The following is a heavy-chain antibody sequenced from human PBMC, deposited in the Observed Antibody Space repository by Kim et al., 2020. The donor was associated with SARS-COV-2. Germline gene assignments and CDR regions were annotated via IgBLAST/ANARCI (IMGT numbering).Heavy chain of an antibody. D-gene: IGHD3-9*01. V-gene: IGHV4-34*01. Sequence: SETLSLTCAAYGWSFSGYYWSWIRQPPGKGLEWIGEINHSGSTNYNPSLKSRVTISVDTSKNPFSLKLSSVTAADTAVSYGSRSNYVILTGYYTGGFDP. J-gene: IGHJ5*02. CDR3: SRSNYVILTGYYTGGFDP. CDR2: INHSGST. CDR1: GWSFSGYY.